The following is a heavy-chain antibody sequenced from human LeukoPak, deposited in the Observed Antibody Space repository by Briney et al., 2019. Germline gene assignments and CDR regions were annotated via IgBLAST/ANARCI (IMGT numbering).Heavy chain of an antibody. D-gene: IGHD1-26*01. CDR1: GESFSGHY. V-gene: IGHV4-34*01. CDR3: ARGEVGADRNFDN. J-gene: IGHJ4*02. Sequence: SETLSLTCAVYGESFSGHYCSWIRQPPGKGLEWIGEINRSGSTNYDPSLKSRVSISVDTSKNQFSLKLSSVTAADTAVYYCARGEVGADRNFDNWGQGTLVTVSS. CDR2: INRSGST.